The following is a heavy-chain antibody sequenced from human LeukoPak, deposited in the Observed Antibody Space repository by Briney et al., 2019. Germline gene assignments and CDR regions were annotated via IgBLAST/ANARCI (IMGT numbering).Heavy chain of an antibody. V-gene: IGHV3-23*01. Sequence: PGGSLRLSCAASGFTFSSYAMSWVRQAPGKGLAWVSTISGGSGSTYCADSVKGRFTISRDNSKNTLYLQMNSLRAEDTAVYYCASSPVVPAASRVNAFDIWGQGTMVTVSS. D-gene: IGHD2-2*01. CDR2: ISGGSGST. CDR3: ASSPVVPAASRVNAFDI. J-gene: IGHJ3*02. CDR1: GFTFSSYA.